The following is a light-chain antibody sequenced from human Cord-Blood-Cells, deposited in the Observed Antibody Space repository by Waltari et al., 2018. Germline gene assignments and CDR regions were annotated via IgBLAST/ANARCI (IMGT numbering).Light chain of an antibody. V-gene: IGKV1-39*01. CDR2: AAS. J-gene: IGKJ3*01. CDR1: QSISSY. CDR3: QQRSNWPT. Sequence: DIQMTQSPSSLSASVGDRVTITCRASQSISSYLNWYQQKPGKAPKLLIYAASSLQSGVPSRFSGSGSGTDFTLTISSLEPEDFAVYYCQQRSNWPTFGPGTKVDIK.